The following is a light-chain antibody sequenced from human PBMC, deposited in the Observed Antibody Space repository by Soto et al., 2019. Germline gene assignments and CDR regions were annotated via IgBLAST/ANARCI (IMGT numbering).Light chain of an antibody. Sequence: QSVLTQPPSVSGAPGQRVTISCTGSSSNIGAGYDVHWYQQLPGTAPKLLIYGNSNRPSWVPDRFSGSKSGTSASLVITGLQAEDEADYYCQSYDSSLFYVFGTGTKLTVL. J-gene: IGLJ1*01. V-gene: IGLV1-40*01. CDR3: QSYDSSLFYV. CDR1: SSNIGAGYD. CDR2: GNS.